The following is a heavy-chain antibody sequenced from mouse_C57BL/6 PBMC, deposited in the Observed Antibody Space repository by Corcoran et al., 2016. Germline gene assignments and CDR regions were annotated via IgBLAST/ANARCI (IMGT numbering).Heavy chain of an antibody. CDR1: GYTFTDYY. Sequence: EVQLQQSGPVLVKPGASVKMSCKASGYTFTDYYMNWVKQSHGKSLEWIGVINPYNGGTSYNQKFKGKATLTVDKSSSTAYMELNSLTSEDSAVYYCARARYDYDGFAYWGQGTLVTVSA. D-gene: IGHD2-4*01. J-gene: IGHJ3*01. CDR2: INPYNGGT. CDR3: ARARYDYDGFAY. V-gene: IGHV1-19*01.